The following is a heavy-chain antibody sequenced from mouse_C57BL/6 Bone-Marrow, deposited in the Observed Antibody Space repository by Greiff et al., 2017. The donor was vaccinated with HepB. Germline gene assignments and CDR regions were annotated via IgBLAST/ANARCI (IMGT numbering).Heavy chain of an antibody. CDR2: INPNSGST. D-gene: IGHD4-1*01. Sequence: VQLQQSGPELVKPGASVKISCKASGYTFTDYNMHWVKQSHGKGLEWIGVINPNSGSTNYNQKFKGKATLTVDKSSSTAYMQLRSLTSEDAAVYYCARRWVYRCALAYWGQGTSVTVSS. CDR3: ARRWVYRCALAY. CDR1: GYTFTDYN. J-gene: IGHJ4*01. V-gene: IGHV1-18*01.